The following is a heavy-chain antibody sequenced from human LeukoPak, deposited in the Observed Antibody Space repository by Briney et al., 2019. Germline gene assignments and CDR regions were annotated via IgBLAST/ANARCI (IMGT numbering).Heavy chain of an antibody. D-gene: IGHD3-22*01. V-gene: IGHV4-39*07. Sequence: SETLSLTCTVSGGSIRSSSYYWSWIRQPPGKGLEWIGEISRSGSTKYNPSLKRRGTISVDTSKNQFSLKLSSVTAADTAVYYCARRDDYYDSRGYDDAFDIWGQGTKVTVSS. J-gene: IGHJ3*02. CDR1: GGSIRSSSYY. CDR2: ISRSGST. CDR3: ARRDDYYDSRGYDDAFDI.